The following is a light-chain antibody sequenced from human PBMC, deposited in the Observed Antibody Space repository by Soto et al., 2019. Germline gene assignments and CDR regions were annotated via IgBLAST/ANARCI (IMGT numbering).Light chain of an antibody. J-gene: IGKJ5*01. CDR2: GAS. CDR1: QSVGSD. Sequence: EIWMTQSPATLSVSPGERATLSCRASQSVGSDLAWYQQKPGQAPRLLIYGASTRATGVPARFSGSGSGTDFTLTISSLEPEDFAVYYCHQRSNWHPDTFGHGTRLEIK. V-gene: IGKV3-11*01. CDR3: HQRSNWHPDT.